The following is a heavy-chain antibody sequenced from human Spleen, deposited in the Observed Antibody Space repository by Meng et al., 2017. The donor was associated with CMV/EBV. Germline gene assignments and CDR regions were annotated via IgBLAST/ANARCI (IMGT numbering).Heavy chain of an antibody. CDR3: ARVGRRYFDRYYFDY. J-gene: IGHJ4*02. Sequence: SETLSLTCAVYGGSFSGYYWSWIRQPPGKELEWIGEINHSGSTNYNPSLKSRVTISVDTSKNQFSLKLSSVTAADTAVYYCARVGRRYFDRYYFDYWGQGTLVTVSS. CDR2: INHSGST. D-gene: IGHD3-9*01. V-gene: IGHV4-34*01. CDR1: GGSFSGYY.